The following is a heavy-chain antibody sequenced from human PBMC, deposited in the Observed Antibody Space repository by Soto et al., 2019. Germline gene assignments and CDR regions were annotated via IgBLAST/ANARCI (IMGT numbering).Heavy chain of an antibody. CDR2: INPNSGNI. J-gene: IGHJ4*02. Sequence: GASVKVSCKASGDTSTTYDINWVRQATGHGLEWMGWINPNSGNIGYAQRFQGRVTMTRDTAIRTAYMEVSSLRSDDTAVYYCARGRASGSYYLLDYWGQGTLVTVSS. V-gene: IGHV1-8*01. CDR3: ARGRASGSYYLLDY. CDR1: GDTSTTYD. D-gene: IGHD3-10*01.